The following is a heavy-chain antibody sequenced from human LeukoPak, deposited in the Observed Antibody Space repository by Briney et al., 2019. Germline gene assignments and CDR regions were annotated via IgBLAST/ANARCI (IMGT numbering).Heavy chain of an antibody. CDR1: GFTFSSYN. J-gene: IGHJ5*02. CDR3: ARNLNSWFDP. CDR2: ISSRSSYI. Sequence: GGSLRLSCAASGFTFSSYNMNWVRQAPGKGLEWVSSISSRSSYIYYADSLKGRFTISRDNAKNSLFLQMNSLRAEDTAVYYCARNLNSWFDPWGQGTLVTVSS. V-gene: IGHV3-21*04. D-gene: IGHD3-9*01.